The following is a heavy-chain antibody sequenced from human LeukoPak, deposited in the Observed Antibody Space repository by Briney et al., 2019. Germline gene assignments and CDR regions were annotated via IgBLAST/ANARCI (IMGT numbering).Heavy chain of an antibody. Sequence: PSETLSLTCTVSGGSISSSSYYWGWIRQPPGKGLEWIGSIYYSGSTYYNPSLKSRVTISVDTSKNQFSLRLGSVTAADTAVYYYARGTSVYYDENPTEVADYWGQGTLVTVSS. V-gene: IGHV4-39*07. CDR2: IYYSGST. D-gene: IGHD3-22*01. CDR3: ARGTSVYYDENPTEVADY. J-gene: IGHJ4*02. CDR1: GGSISSSSYY.